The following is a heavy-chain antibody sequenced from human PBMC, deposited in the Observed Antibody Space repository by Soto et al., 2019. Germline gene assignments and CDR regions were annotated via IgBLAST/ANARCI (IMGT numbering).Heavy chain of an antibody. Sequence: PRGSLRLSCAASDFTFSSYAMPWVRQAPGKGLEWVAVISYDGSNKYYADSVKGRFTISRDNSKNTLYLQMNSLRAEDTAVYYCAKDLSVITGTTSDWGQGTMVTVSS. J-gene: IGHJ4*02. CDR3: AKDLSVITGTTSD. CDR1: DFTFSSYA. D-gene: IGHD1-20*01. CDR2: ISYDGSNK. V-gene: IGHV3-30*18.